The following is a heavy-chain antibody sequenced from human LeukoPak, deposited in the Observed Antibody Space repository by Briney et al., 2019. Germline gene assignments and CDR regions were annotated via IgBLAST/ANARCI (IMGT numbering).Heavy chain of an antibody. CDR3: ARQRIAAADIYYFDY. CDR1: GGSISSYY. CDR2: IYTSGST. D-gene: IGHD6-13*01. Sequence: SETLSLTCTVSGGSISSYYWSWIRQPPGKGLEWIGYIYTSGSTNYNPSLKSRVTISVDTSKNQFSLKLSSVTAADTAVYYCARQRIAAADIYYFDYWGQGTLDTVSS. J-gene: IGHJ4*02. V-gene: IGHV4-4*09.